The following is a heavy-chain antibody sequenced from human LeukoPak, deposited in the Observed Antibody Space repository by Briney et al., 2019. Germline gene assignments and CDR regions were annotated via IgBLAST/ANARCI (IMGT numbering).Heavy chain of an antibody. Sequence: GSSLRLSCAASGFTFSSYGMHWVRQAPGKGLEWVANIKQDGSEKYYVDSVKGRFTISRDNAKNSLYLQMNSLRSEDTAVYYCARVMYSSGWSFDYWGQGTLVTVSS. CDR1: GFTFSSYG. D-gene: IGHD6-19*01. CDR2: IKQDGSEK. J-gene: IGHJ4*02. CDR3: ARVMYSSGWSFDY. V-gene: IGHV3-7*01.